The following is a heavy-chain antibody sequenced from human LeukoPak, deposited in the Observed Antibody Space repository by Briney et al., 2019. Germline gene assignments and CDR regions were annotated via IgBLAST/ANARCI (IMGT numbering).Heavy chain of an antibody. D-gene: IGHD3-9*01. CDR2: ISWNSGSI. V-gene: IGHV3-9*01. CDR3: AKDIGYDILTGPYFDY. Sequence: GGSLRLSCAASGFTFDDYATHWVRQAPGKGLEWVSGISWNSGSIGYADSVKGRFTISRDNAKNSLYLQMNSLRAEDTALYYCAKDIGYDILTGPYFDYWGQGTLVTVSS. CDR1: GFTFDDYA. J-gene: IGHJ4*02.